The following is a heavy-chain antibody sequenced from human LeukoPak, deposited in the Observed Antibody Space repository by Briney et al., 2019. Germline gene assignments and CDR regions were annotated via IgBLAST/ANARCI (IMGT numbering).Heavy chain of an antibody. Sequence: YPSETLSLTCGVSGGSMTSYCWSWIRQAPGKGLEWIGYISATGTTNYNPSLGSRLTISMDASKNQFSLSLTSVTAADTAVYYCASGYTNWWPLDYWGQGARVIVSS. CDR1: GGSMTSYC. D-gene: IGHD5-24*01. V-gene: IGHV4-59*12. J-gene: IGHJ4*02. CDR2: ISATGTT. CDR3: ASGYTNWWPLDY.